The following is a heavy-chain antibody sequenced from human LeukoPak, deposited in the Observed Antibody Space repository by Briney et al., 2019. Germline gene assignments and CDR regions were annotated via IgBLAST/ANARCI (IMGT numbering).Heavy chain of an antibody. CDR3: ARVGSGGLLDY. CDR1: GGSISNYY. CDR2: IYYSGNT. J-gene: IGHJ4*02. D-gene: IGHD3-16*01. Sequence: KASETLSLTCTVSGGSISNYYWSWIRQPPGRGLEWIGYIYYSGNTNYNPSLKSRVTMSVDTSMNQFSLRLNSVTAADTAVYYCARVGSGGLLDYWGQGTLVTVSS. V-gene: IGHV4-59*01.